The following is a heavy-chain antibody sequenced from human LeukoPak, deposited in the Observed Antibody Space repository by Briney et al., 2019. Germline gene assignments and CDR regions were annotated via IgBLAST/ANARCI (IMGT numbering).Heavy chain of an antibody. J-gene: IGHJ6*02. Sequence: SETLSLTCTVSGGSISSYYWSWIRQPPGKGLEWIGYIYYSGSTNYNPSLKSRVTISVDTSKNQFSLKLSSVTAADTAVYCCARDPSYGMDVWGQGTTVTVSS. CDR1: GGSISSYY. V-gene: IGHV4-59*01. CDR2: IYYSGST. CDR3: ARDPSYGMDV.